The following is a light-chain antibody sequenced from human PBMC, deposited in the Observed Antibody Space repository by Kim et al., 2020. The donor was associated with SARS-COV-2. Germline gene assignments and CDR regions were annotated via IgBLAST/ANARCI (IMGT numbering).Light chain of an antibody. J-gene: IGLJ3*02. Sequence: QSALTQPRSVSGSPGQSVTISCTGTSNDVGAYRYVSWYQQHPGKAPKLMIYDVTKRPSGVPDRFSGSKSGNTASLAISGLQSGDEADYYCAVWDDSLKQGVFGGGTQLTVL. CDR3: AVWDDSLKQGV. CDR1: SNDVGAYRY. V-gene: IGLV2-11*01. CDR2: DVT.